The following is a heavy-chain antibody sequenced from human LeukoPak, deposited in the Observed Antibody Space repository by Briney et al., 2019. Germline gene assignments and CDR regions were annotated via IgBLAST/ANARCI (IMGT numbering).Heavy chain of an antibody. Sequence: ASVKVSCKASGYTFTSYGVSWVRQAPGQGLEWMGWISAYNGNTNYAQKLQGRVTMTTDTSTSTAYMELRSLRSDDTAVYYCARDSGLSGGSWPLDYWGQGTLVTVSS. J-gene: IGHJ4*02. CDR1: GYTFTSYG. CDR2: ISAYNGNT. CDR3: ARDSGLSGGSWPLDY. V-gene: IGHV1-18*01. D-gene: IGHD2-15*01.